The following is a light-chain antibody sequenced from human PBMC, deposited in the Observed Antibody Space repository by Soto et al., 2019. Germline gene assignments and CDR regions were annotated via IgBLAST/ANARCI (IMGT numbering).Light chain of an antibody. CDR3: QQYGSSPRT. CDR1: QSITNNY. CDR2: GAS. J-gene: IGKJ4*02. V-gene: IGKV3-20*01. Sequence: EIVLTQSPGTLSLSPGEIATLSCRASQSITNNYLAWYQQKPGQAPRLLIYGASSRATGITDRFSGSGSGTDFALTISRLEPEDFAVYYCQQYGSSPRTVGRGTKVEIK.